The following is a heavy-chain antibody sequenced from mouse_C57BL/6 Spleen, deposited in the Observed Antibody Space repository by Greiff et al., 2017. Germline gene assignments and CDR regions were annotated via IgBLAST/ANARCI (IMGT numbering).Heavy chain of an antibody. CDR2: ISDGGSYT. CDR3: AREGELGDYFDD. J-gene: IGHJ2*01. V-gene: IGHV5-4*01. D-gene: IGHD4-1*01. Sequence: EVQGVESGGGLVKPGGSLKLSCAASGFTFSSYAMSWVRQTPEKRLEWVATISDGGSYTYYPDNVKGRFTLSRDNAKTNLYLQMSHLKSEDTAMYYCAREGELGDYFDDWGQGTTLTVSS. CDR1: GFTFSSYA.